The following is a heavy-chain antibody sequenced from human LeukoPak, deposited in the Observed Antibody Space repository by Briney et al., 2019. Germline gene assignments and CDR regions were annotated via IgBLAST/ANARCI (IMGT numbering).Heavy chain of an antibody. Sequence: PSHTLSLTCTVSGASITSGDYSWNWMRQPPGKGLEWIGYIYHTGNTYNNPSLKSRVTISVDTSKNQFSLKLSSVTAADTAVYYCGRGFLLRGNPGSWFDSWGQGTLVTVSS. CDR3: GRGFLLRGNPGSWFDS. CDR2: IYHTGNT. V-gene: IGHV4-30-2*01. J-gene: IGHJ5*01. D-gene: IGHD3-10*01. CDR1: GASITSGDYS.